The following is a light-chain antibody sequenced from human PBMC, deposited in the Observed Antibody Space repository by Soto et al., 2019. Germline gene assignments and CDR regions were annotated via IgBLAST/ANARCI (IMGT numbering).Light chain of an antibody. CDR3: QVWDTNSDYV. V-gene: IGLV3-21*02. J-gene: IGLJ1*01. Sequence: VMTQSPATLSVSPGERATLSCRASRGISSNLAWYQQKPGQAPVLVVYDDSDRPSGIPERFSGSNSGNMATLTISRVEAGDEADYYCQVWDTNSDYVFGSGTKVTVL. CDR2: DDS. CDR1: RGISSN.